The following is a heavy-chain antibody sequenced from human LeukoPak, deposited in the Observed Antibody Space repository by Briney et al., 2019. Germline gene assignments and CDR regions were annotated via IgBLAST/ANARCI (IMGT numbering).Heavy chain of an antibody. CDR3: ARLEVQYSYYYYGMDV. CDR1: GYSFTSYW. CDR2: IDPSDSYT. Sequence: GESLKISCKGSGYSFTSYWISWVRQMPGKGLEWMGRIDPSDSYTNYSPSFQGHVAISADKSISTAYLQWSSLKASDTAMYYCARLEVQYSYYYYGMDVWGKGTTVTVSS. D-gene: IGHD5-18*01. J-gene: IGHJ6*04. V-gene: IGHV5-10-1*01.